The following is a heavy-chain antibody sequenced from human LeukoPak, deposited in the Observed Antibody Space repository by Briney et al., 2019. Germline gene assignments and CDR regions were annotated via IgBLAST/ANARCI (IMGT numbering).Heavy chain of an antibody. V-gene: IGHV1-18*01. Sequence: ASVKVSCKASGYSFTNYGISWVRQAPGQGLEWMGWISRHNGDTNYAQRFQGRVTMTTDTSTTTAYMELRSLRFDDTAVYYCARDAVGPAPDCWGQGTLVTVSS. CDR1: GYSFTNYG. CDR2: ISRHNGDT. J-gene: IGHJ4*02. D-gene: IGHD1-26*01. CDR3: ARDAVGPAPDC.